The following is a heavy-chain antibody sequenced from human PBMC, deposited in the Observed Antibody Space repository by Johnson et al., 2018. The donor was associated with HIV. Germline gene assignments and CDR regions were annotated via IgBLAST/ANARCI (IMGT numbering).Heavy chain of an antibody. J-gene: IGHJ3*02. CDR1: GFSFENYG. CDR3: ARDRGSGWYWDAFDI. V-gene: IGHV3-20*04. D-gene: IGHD6-19*01. Sequence: VQLVESGGSVVRPGGSLRLSCAASGFSFENYGMIWVRQGPGKGLEWVSEINWNGGSTNYVGPVKGRFTVSRDNAKKSLYLQMNSLRDEDTALYYCARDRGSGWYWDAFDIWGQGTMVTVSS. CDR2: INWNGGST.